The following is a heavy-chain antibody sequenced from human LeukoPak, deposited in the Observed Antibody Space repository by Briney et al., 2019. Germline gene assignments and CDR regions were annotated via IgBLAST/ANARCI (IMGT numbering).Heavy chain of an antibody. J-gene: IGHJ4*02. Sequence: SVKVSRKASGGTFSSYAISWVRQAPGQGLEWMGRIIPIFGTANYAQKFQGRVTITTDESTSTAYMELSSLRSEDTAVYYCARDVYSSGWSFDYWGQGTLVTVSS. D-gene: IGHD6-19*01. V-gene: IGHV1-69*05. CDR3: ARDVYSSGWSFDY. CDR1: GGTFSSYA. CDR2: IIPIFGTA.